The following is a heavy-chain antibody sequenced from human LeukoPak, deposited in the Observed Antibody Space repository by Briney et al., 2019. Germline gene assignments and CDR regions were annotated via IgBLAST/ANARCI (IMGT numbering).Heavy chain of an antibody. V-gene: IGHV3-9*01. CDR3: AKDRGIAARQHFDY. J-gene: IGHJ4*02. CDR2: ISWNSGSI. D-gene: IGHD6-6*01. Sequence: GRSLRLSCAASGFTFDDYAVHWVRQAPGKGLEWVSGISWNSGSIGYADSVKGRFTISRDNAKNSLYLQMNSLRAEDTALYYCAKDRGIAARQHFDYWGQGTLVTVSS. CDR1: GFTFDDYA.